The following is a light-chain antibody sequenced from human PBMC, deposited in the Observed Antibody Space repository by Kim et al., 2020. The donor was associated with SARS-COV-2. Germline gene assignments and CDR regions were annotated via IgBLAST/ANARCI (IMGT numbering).Light chain of an antibody. CDR2: GAS. CDR1: QSVSSIY. Sequence: EIVLTRSPGTLSLSPGERATLSCRASQSVSSIYLAWYQQKSGRAPRLLIYGASNRVTGTPDRFSGSGSGTDFTLTISRLEPEDFAVYYCQQYSRSPLTFGGGTKVGIK. J-gene: IGKJ4*01. CDR3: QQYSRSPLT. V-gene: IGKV3-20*01.